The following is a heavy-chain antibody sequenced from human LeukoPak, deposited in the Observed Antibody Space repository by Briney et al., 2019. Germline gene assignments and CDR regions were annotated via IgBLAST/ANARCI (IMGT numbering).Heavy chain of an antibody. D-gene: IGHD6-19*01. CDR1: GASISSGSYY. J-gene: IGHJ3*02. CDR2: IYTSGST. V-gene: IGHV4-61*02. CDR3: ARGKWLVRGAFDI. Sequence: SETLSLTCSVSGASISSGSYYWSWIRQPAGKGLEWIGRIYTSGSTNYNPSLKSRVTISVDTSKNQFSLKLSSVTAADTAVYYCARGKWLVRGAFDIWGQGTMVTVSS.